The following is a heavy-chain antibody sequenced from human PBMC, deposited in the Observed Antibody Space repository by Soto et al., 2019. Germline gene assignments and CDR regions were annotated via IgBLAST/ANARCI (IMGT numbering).Heavy chain of an antibody. CDR3: TRRKGVVRGGYYYGMDV. CDR2: IRSKAYGGTT. Sequence: GSLRLSCTASGFTFGDYAMSWFRQAPGKGLEWVGFIRSKAYGGTTEYAASVKGRFTISRDDSKSIAYLQMNSLKTEDTAVYYCTRRKGVVRGGYYYGMDVWGQGTTVTVSS. D-gene: IGHD3-10*01. J-gene: IGHJ6*02. CDR1: GFTFGDYA. V-gene: IGHV3-49*03.